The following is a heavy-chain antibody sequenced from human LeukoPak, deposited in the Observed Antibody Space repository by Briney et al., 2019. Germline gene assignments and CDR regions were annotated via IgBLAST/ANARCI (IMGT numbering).Heavy chain of an antibody. D-gene: IGHD1-26*01. V-gene: IGHV1-46*01. Sequence: ASVKVSCKASGYTFTNYYFYLVRQAPGQRLEWMGIINPSGGSTTYAQKFQGKITMTTDTSTSTVYMELSSLRSEDTAVYYCAGSGGFYYFDYWGQGTLVTVSS. CDR2: INPSGGST. J-gene: IGHJ4*02. CDR3: AGSGGFYYFDY. CDR1: GYTFTNYY.